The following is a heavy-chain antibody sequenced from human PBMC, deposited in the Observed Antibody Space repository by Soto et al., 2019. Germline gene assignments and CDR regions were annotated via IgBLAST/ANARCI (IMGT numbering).Heavy chain of an antibody. CDR1: GGSFSGYY. CDR2: INHSGST. J-gene: IGHJ4*02. CDR3: ASGPYYDFWSGYPYYFDY. Sequence: SETLSLTCAVYGGSFSGYYWSWIRQPPGKGLEWIGEINHSGSTNYNPSLKSRVTISVDTSKNQFSLKLSSVTAADMAVYYCASGPYYDFWSGYPYYFDYWGQGTLVTVSS. D-gene: IGHD3-3*01. V-gene: IGHV4-34*01.